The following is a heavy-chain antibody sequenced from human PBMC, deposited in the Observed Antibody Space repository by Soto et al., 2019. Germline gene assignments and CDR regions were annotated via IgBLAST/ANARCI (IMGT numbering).Heavy chain of an antibody. Sequence: GVSXRLSGSSSVFTFSSYYIHGFRQATGKGLEWVSAIGTAGDTYYPGSVKGRFNISRENAKNSLYLQMKSLRAGDTAVYYCERVGWLIKGGDFDIWGQRPTVNVYS. J-gene: IGHJ6*01. CDR2: IGTAGDT. CDR3: ERVGWLIKGGDFDI. D-gene: IGHD2-21*01. V-gene: IGHV3-13*01. CDR1: VFTFSSYY.